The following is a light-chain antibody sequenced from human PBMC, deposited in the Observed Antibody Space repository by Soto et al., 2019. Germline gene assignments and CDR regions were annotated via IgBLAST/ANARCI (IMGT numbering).Light chain of an antibody. V-gene: IGLV3-1*01. J-gene: IGLJ2*01. CDR1: KLGNKY. CDR3: ATFDSNAVV. CDR2: QDA. Sequence: SYELTQPPSVSVSPGQTASVTCSRNKLGNKYVSWYQQKPGQSPVVVIHQDAKRPSGIPERFSGSNSGNTATLTISGTQVMDEADYYCATFDSNAVVFGGGTKLTVL.